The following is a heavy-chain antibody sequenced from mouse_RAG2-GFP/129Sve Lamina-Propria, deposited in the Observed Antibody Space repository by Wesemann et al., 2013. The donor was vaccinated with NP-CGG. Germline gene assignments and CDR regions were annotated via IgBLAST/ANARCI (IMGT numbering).Heavy chain of an antibody. CDR3: ARLDGDYLAWFAY. Sequence: GATSYNQKFKGKATLTVDKSSSTAYMQLNSLTSEDSAVYYCARLDGDYLAWFAYWGQGTLVTVSA. CDR2: GAT. D-gene: IGHD2-13*01. V-gene: IGHV1-39*01. J-gene: IGHJ3*01.